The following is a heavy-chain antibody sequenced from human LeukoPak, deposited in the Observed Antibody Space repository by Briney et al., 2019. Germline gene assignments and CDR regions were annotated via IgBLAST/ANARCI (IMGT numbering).Heavy chain of an antibody. J-gene: IGHJ4*02. CDR1: GFTFSDYY. Sequence: GGSLRLSCAASGFTFSDYYMSWIRQAPGKGLEWVSYISSSGSTIYYADSVKGRFTISRDNSKNTLYLQMNSLRAEDTAVYYCAKDRLGMYYFDYWGQGTLVTVSS. CDR2: ISSSGSTI. V-gene: IGHV3-11*01. CDR3: AKDRLGMYYFDY. D-gene: IGHD7-27*01.